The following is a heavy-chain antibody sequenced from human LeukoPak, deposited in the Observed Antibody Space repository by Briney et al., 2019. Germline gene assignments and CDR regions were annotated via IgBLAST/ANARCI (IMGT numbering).Heavy chain of an antibody. V-gene: IGHV3-30*02. CDR2: IRYDGSNK. D-gene: IGHD6-19*01. J-gene: IGHJ4*02. CDR1: GFTFSSYG. CDR3: AKDPGIAVAGYFDY. Sequence: PGGSLRLSCAAPGFTFSSYGMHWVRQAPGKGLEWAAFIRYDGSNKYYADSVKGRFTISRDNSKNTLYLQMNSLRAEDTAVYYCAKDPGIAVAGYFDYWGQGTLVTVSS.